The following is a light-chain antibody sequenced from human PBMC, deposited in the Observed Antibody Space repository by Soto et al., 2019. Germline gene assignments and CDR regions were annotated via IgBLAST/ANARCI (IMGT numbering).Light chain of an antibody. CDR2: AAS. CDR1: QGISSY. J-gene: IGKJ4*01. V-gene: IGKV1-9*01. CDR3: QQLNSYPLT. Sequence: IQLTQSPSSLSASVGDRVTITRRASQGISSYLAWYQQKPGKAPKLLIYAASTLQSGVPSRFSVSGSGTDFTLTISSLQPEDFVTYYCQQLNSYPLTFGGGTKVESK.